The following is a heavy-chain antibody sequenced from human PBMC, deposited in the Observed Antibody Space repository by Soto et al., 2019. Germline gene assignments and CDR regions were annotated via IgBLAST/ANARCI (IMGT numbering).Heavy chain of an antibody. J-gene: IGHJ3*02. CDR2: IFPGDSDS. CDR1: GYRFTRSW. Sequence: PGESLKISCKGSGYRFTRSWIGWVRQMPGKGLEWMGIIFPGDSDSRYSPSFQGQVIISVDKSINTAYLQWNSLEASDTAMYYCARVLELAPKLFLDAFDIWGQGTMVTVSS. V-gene: IGHV5-51*01. CDR3: ARVLELAPKLFLDAFDI. D-gene: IGHD1-7*01.